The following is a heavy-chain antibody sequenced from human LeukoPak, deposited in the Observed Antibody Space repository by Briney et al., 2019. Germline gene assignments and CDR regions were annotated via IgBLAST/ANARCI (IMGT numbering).Heavy chain of an antibody. D-gene: IGHD6-19*01. V-gene: IGHV3-33*08. CDR3: ARRSGIAVAGAFDY. Sequence: GGSLRLSCAASGFTFSSYEMNWVRQAPGKGLEWVAFIRYDGSNKYYADSVKGRFTISRDNSKNTLYLQMNSLRAEDTAVYYCARRSGIAVAGAFDYWGQGTLVTVSS. CDR2: IRYDGSNK. CDR1: GFTFSSYE. J-gene: IGHJ4*02.